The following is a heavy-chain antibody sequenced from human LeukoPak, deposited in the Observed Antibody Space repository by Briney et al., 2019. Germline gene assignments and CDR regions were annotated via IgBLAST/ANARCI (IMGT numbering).Heavy chain of an antibody. J-gene: IGHJ4*02. CDR2: ISGSGGST. CDR3: AKEGLLWFGELSYFDY. CDR1: GFTFSSYA. V-gene: IGHV3-23*01. Sequence: PGGSLRLSCAAPGFTFSSYAMSWVRQALGKGLEWVSHISGSGGSTYYADSVKGRFTISRDNSKNTLYLQMNSLRAEDTAVYYCAKEGLLWFGELSYFDYWGQGTLVTVSS. D-gene: IGHD3-10*01.